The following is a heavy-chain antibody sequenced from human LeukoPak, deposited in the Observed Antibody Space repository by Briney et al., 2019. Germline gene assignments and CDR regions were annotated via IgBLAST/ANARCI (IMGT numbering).Heavy chain of an antibody. CDR2: VSHSGTT. V-gene: IGHV4-39*01. CDR3: ARRPDVSGFCSGGSCFPFDD. CDR1: GGSISSESYY. J-gene: IGHJ4*02. Sequence: SETLSLTCTVSGGSISSESYYWGWIRQPPGKGLEWIGTVSHSGTTSYNPSLRSRFTISVDTSKNQFSLRVTSVTAADTAMYYCARRPDVSGFCSGGSCFPFDDWGRGTLVTVSS. D-gene: IGHD2-15*01.